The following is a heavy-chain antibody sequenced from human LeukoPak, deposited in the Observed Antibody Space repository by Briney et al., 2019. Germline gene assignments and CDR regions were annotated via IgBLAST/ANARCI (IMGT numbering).Heavy chain of an antibody. Sequence: PSETLSLTCTVSGGSISSSSYYWGWIRQPPGKGLEWIGSIYYSGSTYYNPSLKSRVTISVDTSKYQFSLKLSSVTAADTALYYCARGAPMSMVTIDYWGQGTLVTVSS. V-gene: IGHV4-39*01. J-gene: IGHJ4*02. D-gene: IGHD4-17*01. CDR2: IYYSGST. CDR1: GGSISSSSYY. CDR3: ARGAPMSMVTIDY.